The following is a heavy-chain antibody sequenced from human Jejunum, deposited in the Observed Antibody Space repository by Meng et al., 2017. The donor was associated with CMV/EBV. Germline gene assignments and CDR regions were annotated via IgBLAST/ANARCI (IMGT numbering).Heavy chain of an antibody. J-gene: IGHJ4*02. D-gene: IGHD3-3*01. V-gene: IGHV7-4-1*02. Sequence: SAYSFTSYAINWVRQAPGQGLEWMGWINTNTGNPTYAQCCRGRFVFSLDTSVSTAYLQISSLKAEDSAVYYGARRMNYDLWTGYQIDYWGQGTLVTVSS. CDR2: INTNTGNP. CDR1: AYSFTSYA. CDR3: ARRMNYDLWTGYQIDY.